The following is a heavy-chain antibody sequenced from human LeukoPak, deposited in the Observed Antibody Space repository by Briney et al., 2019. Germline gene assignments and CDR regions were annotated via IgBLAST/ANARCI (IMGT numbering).Heavy chain of an antibody. V-gene: IGHV4-34*01. CDR2: INRSGSS. J-gene: IGHJ4*02. D-gene: IGHD1-14*01. CDR3: ASTSFGATGGD. Sequence: SETLSLTCTVYGGSFTGYYWSWIRQPPGKGLEWIGEINRSGSSHYTPSLQSRVTIFLEASRNQFSLQLSSVTAADTAVYYCASTSFGATGGDWGQGTLVTVSS. CDR1: GGSFTGYY.